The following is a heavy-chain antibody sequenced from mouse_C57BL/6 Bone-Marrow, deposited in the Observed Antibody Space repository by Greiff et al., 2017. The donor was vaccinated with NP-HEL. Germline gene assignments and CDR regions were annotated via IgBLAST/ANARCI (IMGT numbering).Heavy chain of an antibody. D-gene: IGHD2-4*01. V-gene: IGHV1-42*01. CDR3: ARRDYGDWYFDV. CDR2: INPSTGGT. CDR1: GYSFTGYY. J-gene: IGHJ1*03. Sequence: VQLQQSGPELVKPGASVKISCKASGYSFTGYYMNWVKQSPEKSLEWIGEINPSTGGTTYNQKFKATATLTVDKSSSTAYMQLKSLTSEDSAVYYCARRDYGDWYFDVWGTGTTVTVSS.